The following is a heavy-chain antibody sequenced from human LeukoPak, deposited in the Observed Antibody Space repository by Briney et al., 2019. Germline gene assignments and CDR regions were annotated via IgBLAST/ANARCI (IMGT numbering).Heavy chain of an antibody. J-gene: IGHJ4*02. CDR1: GYTFTGYY. V-gene: IGHV1-2*02. D-gene: IGHD2-21*02. CDR2: INPNSGGT. CDR3: ARDQTGGVVLTATPDY. Sequence: ASVKVSSKASGYTFTGYYMHWVRQAPGQGLEWMGWINPNSGGTNYAQKFQGRVTMTRDTSISTAYMELSRLRSDDTAVYYCARDQTGGVVLTATPDYWGQGTLVTVSS.